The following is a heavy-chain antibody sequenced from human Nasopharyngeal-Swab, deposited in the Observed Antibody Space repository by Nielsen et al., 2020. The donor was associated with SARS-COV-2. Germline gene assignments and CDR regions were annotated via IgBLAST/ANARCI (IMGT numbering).Heavy chain of an antibody. CDR2: INHSGST. Sequence: SETLSLTCTVSGGSISGYYWSWIRQPPGKGLEWIGEINHSGSTNYNPSLKSRVTISVDTSKNQFSLKLSSVTAADTAVYYCARGRYDFWSGSFDYWGQGTLVTVSS. CDR3: ARGRYDFWSGSFDY. CDR1: GGSISGYY. J-gene: IGHJ4*02. V-gene: IGHV4-34*01. D-gene: IGHD3-3*01.